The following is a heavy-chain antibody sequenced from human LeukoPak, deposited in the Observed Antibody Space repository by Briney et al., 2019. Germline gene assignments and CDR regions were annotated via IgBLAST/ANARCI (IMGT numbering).Heavy chain of an antibody. J-gene: IGHJ4*02. V-gene: IGHV3-23*01. CDR3: AKDPSTPTYYYDSSGYYDGY. CDR1: GFTFSSYA. D-gene: IGHD3-22*01. CDR2: ISGSGGST. Sequence: PGGSLRLSCAASGFTFSSYAMSWVRQAPGKGLEWVSAISGSGGSTNYADSVKGRFTISRDNSKNTLYLQMNSLRAEDTAVYYCAKDPSTPTYYYDSSGYYDGYWGQGTLVTVSS.